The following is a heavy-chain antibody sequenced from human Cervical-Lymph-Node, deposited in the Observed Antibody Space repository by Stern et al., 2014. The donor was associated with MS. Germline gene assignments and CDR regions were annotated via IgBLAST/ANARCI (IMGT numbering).Heavy chain of an antibody. D-gene: IGHD6-19*01. CDR1: GSTFSTSW. CDR2: INRDGSVT. J-gene: IGHJ5*01. CDR3: TRFLQSGWSDLFDS. Sequence: EVQLVESEGGLVQPGGSQRLSCVASGSTFSTSWMSWVRQAPGKGLEGVANINRDGSVTFYLDSVKGRFTISRDNAKSSLYLEMNSVRAEDTAVYYCTRFLQSGWSDLFDSWGRGTLVTVSS. V-gene: IGHV3-7*01.